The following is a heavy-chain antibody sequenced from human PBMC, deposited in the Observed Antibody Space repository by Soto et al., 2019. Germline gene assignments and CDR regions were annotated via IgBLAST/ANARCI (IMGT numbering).Heavy chain of an antibody. CDR2: IYYSGST. D-gene: IGHD1-20*01. V-gene: IGHV4-30-4*01. CDR1: GGSISSGGYY. J-gene: IGHJ4*02. CDR3: ARSITGTHSNPYFDY. Sequence: TSETLSLTCAVSGGSISSGGYYWSWIRQPPGKGLEWIGYIYYSGSTYYNPSLKSRVTISVDTSKNQFSLKLSSVTAADTAVYYCARSITGTHSNPYFDYWGQGTLVTVSS.